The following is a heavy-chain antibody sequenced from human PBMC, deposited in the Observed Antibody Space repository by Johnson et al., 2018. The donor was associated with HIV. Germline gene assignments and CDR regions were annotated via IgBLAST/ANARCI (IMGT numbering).Heavy chain of an antibody. D-gene: IGHD5-18*01. Sequence: VQLVESGGGLVQPGGSLRLSCAVSGFTFSNHHMTWVRQAPGKGLEWVANINQDGSDKYYVDSVKGRFTISRDNAQNSLYLQMNSLRVEDTALYYCARPYSEYIYAAFSLWGQGTMVTVSS. V-gene: IGHV3-7*03. CDR2: INQDGSDK. J-gene: IGHJ3*01. CDR3: ARPYSEYIYAAFSL. CDR1: GFTFSNHH.